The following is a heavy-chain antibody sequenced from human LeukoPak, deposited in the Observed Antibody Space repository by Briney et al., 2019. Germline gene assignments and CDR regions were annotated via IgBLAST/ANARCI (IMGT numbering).Heavy chain of an antibody. CDR1: GGSFSGYY. V-gene: IGHV4-34*01. J-gene: IGHJ3*02. Sequence: SETLSLTCAVYGGSFSGYYWSWIRQPPGEGLEWIGEINHSGSTNYNPSLKSRVTISVDTSKNQFSLKLSSVTAADTAVYYCARGRGQWLIWKAFDIWGQGTMVTVSS. CDR3: ARGRGQWLIWKAFDI. D-gene: IGHD6-19*01. CDR2: INHSGST.